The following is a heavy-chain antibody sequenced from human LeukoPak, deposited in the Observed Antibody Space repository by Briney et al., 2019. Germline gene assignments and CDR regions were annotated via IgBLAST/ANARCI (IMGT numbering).Heavy chain of an antibody. J-gene: IGHJ4*02. CDR1: GGTISSYW. Sequence: HPGGSLRLSCVASGGTISSYWMHWVRQDPRKGLVWVSRINGDGRSINYADSVRGRFTISRDNAKNTLYLQMNSLRAEDTAVYYCASSGWYYGAPRGDYWGQGTLVTVSS. CDR3: ASSGWYYGAPRGDY. CDR2: INGDGRSI. V-gene: IGHV3-74*01. D-gene: IGHD6-19*01.